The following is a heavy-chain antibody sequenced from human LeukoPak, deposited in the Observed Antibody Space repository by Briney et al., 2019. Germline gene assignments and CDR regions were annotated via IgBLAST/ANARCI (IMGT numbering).Heavy chain of an antibody. CDR3: AKIYLGWGGFFGLDY. V-gene: IGHV3-23*01. CDR2: ISGSGGST. Sequence: GGSLRLSCAASGFTFSSCAMSWVRQAPGKGLEWVSAISGSGGSTYYADSVKGRFTISRDNSKNAPYLQMNSLRAEDTAIYFCAKIYLGWGGFFGLDYWGQGTLVPV. J-gene: IGHJ4*02. D-gene: IGHD3-10*01. CDR1: GFTFSSCA.